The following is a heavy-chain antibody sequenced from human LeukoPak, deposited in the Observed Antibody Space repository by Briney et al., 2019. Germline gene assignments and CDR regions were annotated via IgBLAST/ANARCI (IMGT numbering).Heavy chain of an antibody. CDR1: GFSFSGPW. CDR3: TRTLLYCSGGSCYPTRFDY. J-gene: IGHJ4*02. V-gene: IGHV3-48*01. Sequence: PGGSLRLSCAGSGFSFSGPWMSWVRQAPGKGLDWLSHISGSGTTIYYADSVKGRFTISRDNAKNSLYLQMNSLRVEDTAVYYCTRTLLYCSGGSCYPTRFDYWGQGILVTVSS. D-gene: IGHD2-15*01. CDR2: ISGSGTTI.